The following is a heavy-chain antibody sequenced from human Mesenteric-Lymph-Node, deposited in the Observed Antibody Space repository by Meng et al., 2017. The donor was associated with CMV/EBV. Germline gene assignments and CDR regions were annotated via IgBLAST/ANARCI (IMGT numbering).Heavy chain of an antibody. CDR2: ISGSGTTI. Sequence: GEFLKISCAASGFTFSDYYMSWIRQAPGKGLEWVSYISGSGTTIYYADSVKGRFTISRDNTKNSLYLQMNSLRAEDTAVYYCAGNSGLDYWGQGTLVTVSS. CDR1: GFTFSDYY. V-gene: IGHV3-11*01. J-gene: IGHJ4*02. D-gene: IGHD4-23*01. CDR3: AGNSGLDY.